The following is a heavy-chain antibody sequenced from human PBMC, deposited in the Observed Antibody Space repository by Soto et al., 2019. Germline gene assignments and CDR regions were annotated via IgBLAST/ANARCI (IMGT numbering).Heavy chain of an antibody. CDR2: ISYDGSNK. V-gene: IGHV3-30-3*01. J-gene: IGHJ4*02. CDR1: GFTFSSYA. D-gene: IGHD6-19*01. CDR3: ARGLGYFDY. Sequence: QVQLVESGGGVVQPGRSLRLSCAASGFTFSSYAMHWVRQAPGKGLEWVAVISYDGSNKYYADSVKGRFTISRDNSKNTLYLQMNSLRAEDTAVYYCARGLGYFDYWGQGILVTVSS.